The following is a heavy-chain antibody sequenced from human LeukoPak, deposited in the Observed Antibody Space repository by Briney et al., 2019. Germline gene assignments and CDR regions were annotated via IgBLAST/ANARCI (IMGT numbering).Heavy chain of an antibody. V-gene: IGHV4-38-2*01. CDR2: IYHSGST. J-gene: IGHJ4*02. CDR3: AILHSNLYYFDY. CDR1: GYSISSGYY. Sequence: SETLSLTCAVSGYSISSGYYWGWIRQPPGKGLEWIGIIYHSGSTYYNPSLTSRVTISVDTSKNQFSLELSSVTAADTAVYYCAILHSNLYYFDYWGQGTLVTVSS. D-gene: IGHD4-11*01.